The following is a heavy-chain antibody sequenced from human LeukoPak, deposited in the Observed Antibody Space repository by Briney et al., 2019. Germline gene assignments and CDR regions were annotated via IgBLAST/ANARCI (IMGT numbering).Heavy chain of an antibody. D-gene: IGHD3-9*01. V-gene: IGHV1-3*01. Sequence: ASVKVSCKASGYTFTSYAMHWVRQAPGQRLEWMGWINAGNGNTKYSQKFQGRVTITRDTSASTAYMELSSLRSEDTAVYYCARDYYDILTGYPIPSDYWGQGTLVTVSS. CDR3: ARDYYDILTGYPIPSDY. CDR1: GYTFTSYA. J-gene: IGHJ4*02. CDR2: INAGNGNT.